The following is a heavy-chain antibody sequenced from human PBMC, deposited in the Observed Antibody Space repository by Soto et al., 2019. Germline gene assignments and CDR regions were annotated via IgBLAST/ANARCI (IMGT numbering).Heavy chain of an antibody. CDR1: GYSFTSYW. CDR2: IDPSDSYT. J-gene: IGHJ5*02. V-gene: IGHV5-10-1*01. D-gene: IGHD6-13*01. Sequence: PGESLKISCKGSGYSFTSYWISWVRQMPGKGLEWMGRIDPSDSYTNYSPSFQGHVTISADKSISTAYLQWSSLKASDAAMYYCARIAAAGNWFDPWGQGTLVTVSS. CDR3: ARIAAAGNWFDP.